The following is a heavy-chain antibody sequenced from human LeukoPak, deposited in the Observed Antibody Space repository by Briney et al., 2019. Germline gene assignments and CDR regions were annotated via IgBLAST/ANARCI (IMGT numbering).Heavy chain of an antibody. J-gene: IGHJ4*02. Sequence: SVKVSCKASGGTFSSYAISWVRRAPGQGLEWMGRIIPILGIANYAQKFQGRVTITADKSTSTAYMELSSLRSEDTAVYYCARVPIVGATWHYWGQGTLVTVSS. CDR2: IIPILGIA. CDR3: ARVPIVGATWHY. CDR1: GGTFSSYA. V-gene: IGHV1-69*04. D-gene: IGHD1-26*01.